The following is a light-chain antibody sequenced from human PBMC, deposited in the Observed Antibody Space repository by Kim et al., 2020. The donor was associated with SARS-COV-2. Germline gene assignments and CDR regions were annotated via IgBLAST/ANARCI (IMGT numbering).Light chain of an antibody. CDR3: QAWDTTTVA. J-gene: IGLJ2*01. CDR2: QDT. V-gene: IGLV3-1*01. CDR1: KLEDRY. Sequence: VSPGQTARITCAGDKLEDRYFCWYQQKPGQSPVLVMYQDTKRPAEIPERFSGSNSGNTASLTISGTQAMDEADYYCQAWDTTTVAFGGGTQLTVL.